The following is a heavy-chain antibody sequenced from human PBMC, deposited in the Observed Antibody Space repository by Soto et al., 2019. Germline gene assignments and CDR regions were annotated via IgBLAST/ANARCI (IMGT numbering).Heavy chain of an antibody. CDR3: ARDCSSTSCYFRTAIGY. V-gene: IGHV3-48*03. D-gene: IGHD2-2*01. CDR1: GFTFSSYE. Sequence: EVQLVESGGGLVQPGGSLRLSCAASGFTFSSYEMNWVRQAPGKGLEWVSYISSSGSTIYYADSVKGRFTISRDNAKNSLYLQMNSLRAEDTAVYYCARDCSSTSCYFRTAIGYWGQGTLVTVSS. CDR2: ISSSGSTI. J-gene: IGHJ4*02.